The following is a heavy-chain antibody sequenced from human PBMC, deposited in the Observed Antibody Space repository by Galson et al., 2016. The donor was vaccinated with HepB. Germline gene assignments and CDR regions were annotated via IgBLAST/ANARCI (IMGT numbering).Heavy chain of an antibody. D-gene: IGHD3/OR15-3a*01. CDR2: IWYDGSDQ. V-gene: IGHV3-33*06. Sequence: SLRLSCAASGFSFRYFGMHWVRQAPGKGPEWVAIIWYDGSDQAYADSVKGRFTISRDNYANTLYLQMNSLRAEDTAVYYCAKDRLGTGAIDFWGQGTLVTVSS. CDR3: AKDRLGTGAIDF. CDR1: GFSFRYFG. J-gene: IGHJ4*02.